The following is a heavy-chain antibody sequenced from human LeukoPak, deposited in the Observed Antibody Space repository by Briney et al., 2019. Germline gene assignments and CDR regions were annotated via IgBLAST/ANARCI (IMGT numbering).Heavy chain of an antibody. J-gene: IGHJ4*02. CDR2: ISHDGSYK. CDR1: GFTFNIYD. CDR3: AKEGYYYDSSGYYYFDY. D-gene: IGHD3-22*01. V-gene: IGHV3-30*18. Sequence: GGSLRLSCAAPGFTFNIYDMHWVRQAPGKGLDWVALISHDGSYKYYAASVKGRVTISRDNSKNTLSLQMSSLRADDTAIYYCAKEGYYYDSSGYYYFDYWGQGTLVTVSS.